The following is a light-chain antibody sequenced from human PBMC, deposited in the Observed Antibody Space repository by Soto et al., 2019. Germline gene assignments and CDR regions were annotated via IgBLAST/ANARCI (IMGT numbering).Light chain of an antibody. V-gene: IGLV2-8*01. Sequence: QSALTQPPSASGSPGQSVTISCTETSSDIGDYNFVSWYQHHPGKAPKLIIYEASKRPSGVPDRFSASKSGNTASLTVSGLQAEDEADYYCSSYAGDSGFLFGGGTKLTVL. J-gene: IGLJ2*01. CDR2: EAS. CDR1: SSDIGDYNF. CDR3: SSYAGDSGFL.